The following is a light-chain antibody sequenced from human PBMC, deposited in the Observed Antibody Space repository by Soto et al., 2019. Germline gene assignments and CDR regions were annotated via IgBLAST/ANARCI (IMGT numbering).Light chain of an antibody. V-gene: IGKV1-9*01. CDR2: AAS. Sequence: DIQLTQSPSFLSASIGDRVTITCRASQGISNYLDWYQQKPGTAPKLLIYAASTLQSGVPSRFSGSGSGTEFTLTITSLRPEDFATYYCQQLTNYPRTFGQGTKVDIK. CDR1: QGISNY. J-gene: IGKJ1*01. CDR3: QQLTNYPRT.